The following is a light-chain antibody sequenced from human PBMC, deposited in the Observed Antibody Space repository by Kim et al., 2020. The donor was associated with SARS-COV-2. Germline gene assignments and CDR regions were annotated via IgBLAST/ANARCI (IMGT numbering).Light chain of an antibody. J-gene: IGLJ1*01. V-gene: IGLV2-14*03. CDR3: SSYTSTDTYV. CDR2: DVS. Sequence: GQSITISCTGTGSDVSYYNYVSWYQHHPGKAPELIIFDVSKRPSRISNRFSGSKSGDTASLTISGLQAEDEADYYCSSYTSTDTYVFGSGTKVTVL. CDR1: GSDVSYYNY.